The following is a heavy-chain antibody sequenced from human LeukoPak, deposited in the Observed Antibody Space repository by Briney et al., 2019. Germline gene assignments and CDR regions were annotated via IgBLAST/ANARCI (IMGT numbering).Heavy chain of an antibody. J-gene: IGHJ4*02. CDR2: ISSSSSYT. Sequence: GGSLRLSCAASGFTFSDYYMSWIRQAPGKGLEWVSYISSSSSYTNYADSVKGRFTISRDNAKNSLCLQMNSLRAEDTAVYYCARAKIGSSGWPFDYWGQGTLVTVSS. V-gene: IGHV3-11*03. CDR1: GFTFSDYY. CDR3: ARAKIGSSGWPFDY. D-gene: IGHD6-19*01.